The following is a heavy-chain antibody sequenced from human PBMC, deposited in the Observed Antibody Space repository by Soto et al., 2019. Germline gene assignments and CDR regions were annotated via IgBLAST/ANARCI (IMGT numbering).Heavy chain of an antibody. CDR2: INDSGRP. J-gene: IGHJ6*02. D-gene: IGHD1-26*01. V-gene: IGHV4-34*01. CDR1: GGSLSGYY. CDR3: GSAWALPGRFSYSYGMDV. Sequence: ASERRSLTWAVDGGSLSGYYCSGVSQPAGKGRGWSGEINDSGRPKYNRSLTSRVTISVDTSKNQFSLKWSSVSAADTAVYYCGSAWALPGRFSYSYGMDVWGPGTSLTVSS.